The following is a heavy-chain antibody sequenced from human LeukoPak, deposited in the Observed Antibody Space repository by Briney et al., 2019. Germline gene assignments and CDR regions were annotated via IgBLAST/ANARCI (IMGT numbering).Heavy chain of an antibody. CDR1: GFTFSNYV. V-gene: IGHV3-23*01. Sequence: GGSLRLSCAASGFTFSNYVMSWVRQAPGKGLEWVSAIGGSGDSTYYADSVKGRFTISRDNSKNTLYLQMNGLRAEDTAVYYCAKASSSPPRYFDLWGRGTLVTVSS. CDR2: IGGSGDST. CDR3: AKASSSPPRYFDL. J-gene: IGHJ2*01. D-gene: IGHD6-6*01.